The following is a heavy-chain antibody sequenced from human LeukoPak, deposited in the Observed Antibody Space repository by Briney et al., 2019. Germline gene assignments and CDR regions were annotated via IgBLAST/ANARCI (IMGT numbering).Heavy chain of an antibody. CDR1: GYTLTELS. CDR3: ATTRNYYDSSGYYHFDY. CDR2: FDPEDGET. V-gene: IGHV1-24*01. Sequence: ASVKVSCKVSGYTLTELSMHWVRQAPGKGLEWMGGFDPEDGETIYAQKFQGRVTMTEDTSTDTAYMELSSLRSEDTAVYYCATTRNYYDSSGYYHFDYWGQGTLVTVSS. J-gene: IGHJ4*02. D-gene: IGHD3-22*01.